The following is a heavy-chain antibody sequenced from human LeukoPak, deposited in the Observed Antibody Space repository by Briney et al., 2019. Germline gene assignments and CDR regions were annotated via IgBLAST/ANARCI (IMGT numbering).Heavy chain of an antibody. D-gene: IGHD3-16*01. V-gene: IGHV4-59*12. CDR1: GGSISSYY. J-gene: IGHJ4*02. Sequence: PSETLSLTCTVSGGSISSYYWSWIRQPPGKGLEWIGYIYYSGSTYYNPSLKSRVTISVDTSKNQFSLKLSSVTAADTAVYYCARARGGYYFDYWGQGTLVTVSS. CDR3: ARARGGYYFDY. CDR2: IYYSGST.